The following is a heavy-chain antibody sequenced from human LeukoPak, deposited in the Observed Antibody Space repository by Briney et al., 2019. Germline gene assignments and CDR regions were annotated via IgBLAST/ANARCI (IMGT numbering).Heavy chain of an antibody. CDR1: GLTFNNYA. CDR3: AKDRLLLPKYYFDY. Sequence: GGSLRLSCAVSGLTFNNYAMSWVRQAPGKGLEWVSGISGRGASKYYADSVKGRFTISRDNSKNTLYLQMNSLRAEDTAVYYCAKDRLLLPKYYFDYWGQGTLVTVSS. V-gene: IGHV3-23*01. CDR2: ISGRGASK. D-gene: IGHD2-15*01. J-gene: IGHJ4*02.